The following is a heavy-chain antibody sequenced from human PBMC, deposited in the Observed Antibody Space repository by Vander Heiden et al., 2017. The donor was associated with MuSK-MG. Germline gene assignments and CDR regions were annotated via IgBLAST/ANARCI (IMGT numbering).Heavy chain of an antibody. CDR1: GGSFSGYY. CDR2: INHSGST. Sequence: QVQLQQWGAGLLKPSETLSLTCAVQGGSFSGYYWSWIRQPPGKGLEWIGEINHSGSTNYNPSLKSRVTISVDTSKNQFSLKLSSVTAADTAVYYCARGLTRDGYNYSDDYWGQGTLVTVSS. V-gene: IGHV4-34*01. CDR3: ARGLTRDGYNYSDDY. J-gene: IGHJ4*02. D-gene: IGHD5-12*01.